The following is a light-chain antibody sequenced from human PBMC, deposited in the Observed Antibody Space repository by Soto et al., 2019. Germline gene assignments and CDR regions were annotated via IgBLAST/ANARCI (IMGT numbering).Light chain of an antibody. CDR2: YDA. CDR3: GAWDDTLNGWV. CDR1: TSNIGKNT. J-gene: IGLJ3*02. V-gene: IGLV1-36*01. Sequence: QSVLTQPPSVSAGPGQRVTISCSGSTSNIGKNTVNWYQQLPGEAPKLFIYYDALLASGVSDRFSGSKSGTSASLAISGLQSEDEADYYCGAWDDTLNGWVFGGGTKVTVL.